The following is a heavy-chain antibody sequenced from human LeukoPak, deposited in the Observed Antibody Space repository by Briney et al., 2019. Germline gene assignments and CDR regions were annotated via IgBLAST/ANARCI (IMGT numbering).Heavy chain of an antibody. CDR3: ARAPTTVTTLWFDP. J-gene: IGHJ5*02. CDR1: GDTSSSNA. Sequence: SVKVSCKASGDTSSSNAISWVRQAPGQGLEWVGRIIPIFGIANYAQKFQGRVTITADKSTSTAYMELSSLRSEDTAVYYCARAPTTVTTLWFDPWGQGTLVTVSS. CDR2: IIPIFGIA. V-gene: IGHV1-69*04. D-gene: IGHD4-17*01.